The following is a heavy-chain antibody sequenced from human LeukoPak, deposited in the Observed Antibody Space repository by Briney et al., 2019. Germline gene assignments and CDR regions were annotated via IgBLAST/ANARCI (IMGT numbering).Heavy chain of an antibody. D-gene: IGHD6-6*01. Sequence: SETLSLTCAVYGGSFSGYYWSWIRQPPGKGLEWIGYIYHSGSTYYNPSLKSRVTISVDRSKNQFSLKLSSVTAADTAVYYCARTSIAARRANVFDIWGQGTMVTVSS. CDR3: ARTSIAARRANVFDI. CDR1: GGSFSGYY. V-gene: IGHV4-30-2*01. CDR2: IYHSGST. J-gene: IGHJ3*02.